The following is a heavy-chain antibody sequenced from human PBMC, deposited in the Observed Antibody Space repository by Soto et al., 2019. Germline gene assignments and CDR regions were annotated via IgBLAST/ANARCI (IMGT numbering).Heavy chain of an antibody. D-gene: IGHD4-17*01. CDR1: GFTFSSYW. Sequence: EVQLVESGGGLVQPGGSLRLSCAASGFTFSSYWMHWVRQAPGTGLVWVSRINGDGSSTTYADSVKGRFAISRDNAKNTLYLQVNSLRAEDTAVYYCAREGYSDYARGLDYWGQGTLVTVSS. CDR3: AREGYSDYARGLDY. CDR2: INGDGSST. V-gene: IGHV3-74*03. J-gene: IGHJ4*02.